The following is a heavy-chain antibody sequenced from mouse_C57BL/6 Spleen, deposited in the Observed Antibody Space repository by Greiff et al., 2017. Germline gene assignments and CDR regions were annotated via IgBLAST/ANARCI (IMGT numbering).Heavy chain of an antibody. D-gene: IGHD1-1*01. CDR3: ARKGSSGWYVDV. J-gene: IGHJ1*03. CDR2: IDPSDGYT. CDR1: GYTFTSYW. V-gene: IGHV1-69*01. Sequence: QVQLQQPGAELVMPGASVKLSCTASGYTFTSYWMHWVKQRPGQGLAWIGEIDPSDGYTNYNQKFKGKSTLTVDKSSSTAYMQLSILTSEDSAVYYCARKGSSGWYVDVWGTGTTVTVSS.